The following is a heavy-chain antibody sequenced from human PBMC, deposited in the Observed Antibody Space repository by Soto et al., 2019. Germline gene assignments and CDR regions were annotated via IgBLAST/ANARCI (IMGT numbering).Heavy chain of an antibody. Sequence: SVKVSCKASGCTFSSYAISWVRQAPGQGLEWMGGIIPIFGTANYAQKFQGRVTITADESTSTAHMELSSLRSEDTAVYYCASPVPNYYDSSGYYPFRYWGQGTLVTVSS. J-gene: IGHJ4*02. CDR3: ASPVPNYYDSSGYYPFRY. V-gene: IGHV1-69*13. CDR1: GCTFSSYA. CDR2: IIPIFGTA. D-gene: IGHD3-22*01.